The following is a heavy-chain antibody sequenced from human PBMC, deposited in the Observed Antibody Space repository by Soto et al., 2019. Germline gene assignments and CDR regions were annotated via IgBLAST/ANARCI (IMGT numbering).Heavy chain of an antibody. D-gene: IGHD3-22*01. CDR3: ARDWRYYDSSGYYYDSPIGGMDV. CDR2: ISYDGSNK. V-gene: IGHV3-30-3*01. CDR1: GFTFSSYA. J-gene: IGHJ6*02. Sequence: GGSLRLSCAASGFTFSSYAMHWVRQAPGKGLEWVAVISYDGSNKYYADSVKGRFTISRDNSKNTLNLQMNSLRAEDKAVYYCARDWRYYDSSGYYYDSPIGGMDVWGQGTTVTVSS.